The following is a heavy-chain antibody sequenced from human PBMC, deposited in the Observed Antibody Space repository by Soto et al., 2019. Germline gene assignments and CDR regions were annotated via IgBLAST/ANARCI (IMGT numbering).Heavy chain of an antibody. CDR2: ISDYNGNT. D-gene: IGHD2-15*01. CDR1: GYRFTSYG. CDR3: ARDCSGGTCNRDWFDP. Sequence: GASVKVSCKASGYRFTSYGISLVRQAPGQGLEWMGWISDYNGNTNYAQKLQGRVTMTTDTSTSTAYMELRSLRSDDTAVYYCARDCSGGTCNRDWFDPWGQGTLVTVSS. J-gene: IGHJ5*02. V-gene: IGHV1-18*01.